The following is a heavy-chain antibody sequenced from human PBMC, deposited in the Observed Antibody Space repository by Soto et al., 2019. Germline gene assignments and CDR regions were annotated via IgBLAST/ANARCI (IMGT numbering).Heavy chain of an antibody. J-gene: IGHJ5*02. CDR2: IYPGDSDT. D-gene: IGHD6-13*01. CDR3: ARSGSSWYNWFGP. CDR1: GYSFTSYW. Sequence: GESLKISCKGSGYSFTSYWIAWVRQMPGKGLEWMGVIYPGDSDTRYSPSFQGQVTLSADKSISTAYLQWSSLKASDTAMYYCARSGSSWYNWFGPWGQGTLVTVSS. V-gene: IGHV5-51*01.